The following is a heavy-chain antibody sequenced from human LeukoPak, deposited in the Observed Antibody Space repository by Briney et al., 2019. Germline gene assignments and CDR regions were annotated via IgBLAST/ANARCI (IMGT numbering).Heavy chain of an antibody. CDR1: GGSFSGYY. J-gene: IGHJ3*02. CDR3: ARPRRILPGYYDAFDI. D-gene: IGHD3-9*01. Sequence: PSETLSLTCAVYGGSFSGYYWSWSRQPSGKGLKWIGEINHSGSTNYNPSLKSRVTMSVDTSKNQFSLKLSSVTAADTAVYYCARPRRILPGYYDAFDIWGQGTMVTVSS. V-gene: IGHV4-34*01. CDR2: INHSGST.